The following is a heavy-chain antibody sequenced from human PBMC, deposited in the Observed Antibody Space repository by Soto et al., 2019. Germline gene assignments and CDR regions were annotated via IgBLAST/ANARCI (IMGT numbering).Heavy chain of an antibody. J-gene: IGHJ6*04. CDR1: GYTFTSYG. D-gene: IGHD3-10*01. Sequence: ASVKVSCKASGYTFTSYGISWLRQAPGQGLEWMGWISAYNGNTNYAQKLQGRVTMTTGTSTSTAYMELRSLRSDDTAVYYCATLYGSGSPPFYSYSGMDVWGKGTRVTFSS. CDR3: ATLYGSGSPPFYSYSGMDV. CDR2: ISAYNGNT. V-gene: IGHV1-18*01.